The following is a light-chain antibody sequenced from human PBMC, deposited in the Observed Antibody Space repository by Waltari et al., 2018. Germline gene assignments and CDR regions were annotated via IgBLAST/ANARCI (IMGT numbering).Light chain of an antibody. CDR2: GAS. J-gene: IGKJ3*01. CDR1: QSVSSSY. CDR3: QQYGSAPGFT. Sequence: EIVLTQSPGTLSLSPGERATLSCRASQSVSSSYLAWYQQKPGQAPRLLIYGASSRAPGIPDRFSGSVSGTDDTLTISILEPEDFAVYYCQQYGSAPGFTFGPGTKVDIK. V-gene: IGKV3-20*01.